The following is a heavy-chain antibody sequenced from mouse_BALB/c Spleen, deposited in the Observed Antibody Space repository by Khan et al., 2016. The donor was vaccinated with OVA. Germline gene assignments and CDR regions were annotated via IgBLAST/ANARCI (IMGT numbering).Heavy chain of an antibody. J-gene: IGHJ3*01. CDR3: ARSRQCGLRGGFAY. V-gene: IGHV1-4*01. D-gene: IGHD3-2*01. Sequence: VQLQQSGAELARPGASVKMSCKASGYTFTTYTLHWVKQRPGRGLEWIGYINPSNDYTNYNQKFKDKSTLTADKSSSTAYMLLSSLTSADSAVCDSARSRQCGLRGGFAYWGQGTMVTVSA. CDR2: INPSNDYT. CDR1: GYTFTTYT.